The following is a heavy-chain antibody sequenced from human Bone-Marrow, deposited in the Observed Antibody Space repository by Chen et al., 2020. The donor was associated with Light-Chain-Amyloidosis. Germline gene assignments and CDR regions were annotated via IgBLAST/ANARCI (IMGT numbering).Heavy chain of an antibody. J-gene: IGHJ4*02. Sequence: EVQLEQAGPEVKKPGESLKISCKGTGYTFPNYWNGWVRQMPGKGLEWMGVTYPDDSDARYSPSFAGQLTISADKSISPAYLQWRSLKASDTAMYYCARRRDGYNFDYWGQGTLVTVSS. V-gene: IGHV5-51*01. CDR2: TYPDDSDA. CDR3: ARRRDGYNFDY. CDR1: GYTFPNYW. D-gene: IGHD5-12*01.